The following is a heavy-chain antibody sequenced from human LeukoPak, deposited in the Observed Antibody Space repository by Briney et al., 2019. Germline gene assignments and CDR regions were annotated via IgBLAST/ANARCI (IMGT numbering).Heavy chain of an antibody. Sequence: GASVKVSCKASGYTFTSYGISWVRQAPGQGLEWMGWISAYNGNTNYAQKLQGRVTMTTDTSTSTAYMELRSLRSDDTAVYYCARDAGVRYYDSSGYVDYWGQGTLVTVSS. CDR2: ISAYNGNT. J-gene: IGHJ4*02. CDR1: GYTFTSYG. CDR3: ARDAGVRYYDSSGYVDY. V-gene: IGHV1-18*01. D-gene: IGHD3-22*01.